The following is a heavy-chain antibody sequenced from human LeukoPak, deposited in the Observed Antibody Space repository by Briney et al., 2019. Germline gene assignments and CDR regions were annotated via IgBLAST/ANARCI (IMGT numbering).Heavy chain of an antibody. CDR3: ARHRAYMGGICNLDY. Sequence: PGGSLRLSCAASRLTFSSYCMSWVRRAPGEGLEWVAHMRQDGSETYCVHSVKGRFTISRDNANNSLYMQMNSVRREHRRVFFCARHRAYMGGICNLDYWGQGTLVTVSS. CDR2: MRQDGSET. J-gene: IGHJ4*02. D-gene: IGHD3-16*01. V-gene: IGHV3-7*04. CDR1: RLTFSSYC.